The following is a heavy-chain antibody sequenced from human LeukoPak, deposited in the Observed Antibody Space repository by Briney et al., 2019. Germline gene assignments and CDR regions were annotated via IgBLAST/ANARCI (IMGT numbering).Heavy chain of an antibody. CDR2: ISSSGSTI. J-gene: IGHJ4*02. CDR1: GFTFSDYY. D-gene: IGHD2-15*01. CDR3: ARDHRAATYYFDY. V-gene: IGHV3-11*01. Sequence: GGSLRLSCAASGFTFSDYYMSWIRQAPGKGLEWVSYISSSGSTIYYADSVKGRYTISRDNAKNSLYLQMNSLRAEDTAVYYCARDHRAATYYFDYWGQGTPVTVSS.